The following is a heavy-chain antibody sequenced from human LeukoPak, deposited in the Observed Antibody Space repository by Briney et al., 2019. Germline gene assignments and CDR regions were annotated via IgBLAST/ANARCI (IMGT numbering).Heavy chain of an antibody. CDR3: AKDRGYSYGYGLDY. D-gene: IGHD5-18*01. Sequence: GGSLRLSCAASGLTFSTYAMRWIRQAPGKGLEWVSSIGGGGTTSYADSVKGRFTISRDLSKITVYLQMNSLRAEDTAVYYCAKDRGYSYGYGLDYWGQGTLVTVSS. CDR1: GLTFSTYA. J-gene: IGHJ4*02. V-gene: IGHV3-23*01. CDR2: IGGGGTT.